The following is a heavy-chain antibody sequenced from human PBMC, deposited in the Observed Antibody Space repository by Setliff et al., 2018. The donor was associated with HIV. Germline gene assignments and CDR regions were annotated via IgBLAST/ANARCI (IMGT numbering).Heavy chain of an antibody. Sequence: PGGSLRLSCAASGFTFDDYTMHWVRQAPGKGLEWVSLISWDGGSTYYADSVKGRFTISRDNSKNSLYLQMNSLRTEDTALYYCAKGRSVRGVTNYYFDYWGQGTLVTV. CDR2: ISWDGGST. CDR3: AKGRSVRGVTNYYFDY. V-gene: IGHV3-43*01. CDR1: GFTFDDYT. J-gene: IGHJ4*02. D-gene: IGHD3-10*01.